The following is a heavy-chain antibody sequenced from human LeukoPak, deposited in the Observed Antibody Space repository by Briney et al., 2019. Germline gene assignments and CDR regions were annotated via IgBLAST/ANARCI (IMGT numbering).Heavy chain of an antibody. Sequence: GASVKVSCKASGGTFTSYAISWVRQAPGQRLEWMGRIIPSFGITNYAQKFQGRVTITTDKSTSTAYMELSSLRSEDTAVSYCASYDSSGYYWTWWGQGTLVTVSS. CDR1: GGTFTSYA. CDR2: IIPSFGIT. V-gene: IGHV1-69*04. J-gene: IGHJ4*02. CDR3: ASYDSSGYYWTW. D-gene: IGHD3-22*01.